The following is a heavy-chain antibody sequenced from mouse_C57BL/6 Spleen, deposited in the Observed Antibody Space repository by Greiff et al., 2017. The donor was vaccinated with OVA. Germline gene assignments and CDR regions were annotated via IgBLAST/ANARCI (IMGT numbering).Heavy chain of an antibody. V-gene: IGHV1-69*01. J-gene: IGHJ3*01. CDR2: IDPSDSYT. Sequence: VQLQQPGAELVMPGASVKLSCKASGYTFTSYWMHWVKQRPGQGLEWIGEIDPSDSYTNYNQKFKGKSTLTVDNSSSTAYMQLSSLTSDDSAVYYCARQGLWSFAYWGQGTLVTVSA. CDR3: ARQGLWSFAY. D-gene: IGHD1-1*02. CDR1: GYTFTSYW.